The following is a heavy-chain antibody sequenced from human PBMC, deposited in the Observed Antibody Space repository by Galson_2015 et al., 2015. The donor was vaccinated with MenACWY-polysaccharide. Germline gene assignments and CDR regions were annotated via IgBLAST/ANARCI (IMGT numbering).Heavy chain of an antibody. CDR3: ARQTARRYSAALDI. CDR2: ISSSGGNT. D-gene: IGHD1-14*01. CDR1: GFTFSTYA. J-gene: IGHJ3*02. V-gene: IGHV3-23*01. Sequence: SLRLSCAASGFTFSTYAMNWVRQAPGKGLEWVSTISSSGGNTYYADSVKGRFTISRDNSKNTLHLQMNSLRAEDTAVYYCARQTARRYSAALDIWGQGTMVTVSS.